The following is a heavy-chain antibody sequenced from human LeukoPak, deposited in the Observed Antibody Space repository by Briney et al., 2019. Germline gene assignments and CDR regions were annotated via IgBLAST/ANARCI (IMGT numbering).Heavy chain of an antibody. CDR2: IIPIFGTA. CDR1: GGTFSSYA. CDR3: ARSTSIVVVPAVPSYYFDY. D-gene: IGHD2-2*01. J-gene: IGHJ4*02. V-gene: IGHV1-69*13. Sequence: SVKVSCKASGGTFSSYAISWVRQAPGQGLEWMGGIIPIFGTANYAQKFQGRVTITADESTSTAYMELSSLRSEDAAVYYCARSTSIVVVPAVPSYYFDYWGQGTLVTVSS.